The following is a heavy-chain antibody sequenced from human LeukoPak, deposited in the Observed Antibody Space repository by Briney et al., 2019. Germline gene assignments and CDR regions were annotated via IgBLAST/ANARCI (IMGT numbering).Heavy chain of an antibody. D-gene: IGHD2-15*01. CDR3: ARLPNLGYCSGGSCRS. CDR2: IIPIFGTA. CDR1: GGTFSSYA. Sequence: ASVKVSCKASGGTFSSYAISWVRQAPGQGLEWMGGIIPIFGTANYAQKFQGRVTITADESTSTAYMELSSLRSEDTAVYYCARLPNLGYCSGGSCRSWGQGTLVTVSS. V-gene: IGHV1-69*13. J-gene: IGHJ4*02.